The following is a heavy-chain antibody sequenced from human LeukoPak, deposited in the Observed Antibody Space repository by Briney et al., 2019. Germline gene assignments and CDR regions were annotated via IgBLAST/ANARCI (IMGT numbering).Heavy chain of an antibody. V-gene: IGHV1-2*06. CDR3: ARDLAVAGTFGVWNY. CDR2: INPNSGGT. D-gene: IGHD6-19*01. J-gene: IGHJ4*02. Sequence: ASVKVSCKASGYIFINYYIHWVRQAPGQGLEWMGRINPNSGGTNYAQKFQGRVTMTRDTSISTAYMELSRLRSDDTAVYYCARDLAVAGTFGVWNYWGQGTLVTVSS. CDR1: GYIFINYY.